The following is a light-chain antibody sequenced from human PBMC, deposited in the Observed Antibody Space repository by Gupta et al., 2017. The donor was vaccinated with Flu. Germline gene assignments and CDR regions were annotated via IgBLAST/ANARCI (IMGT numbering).Light chain of an antibody. CDR2: GTS. V-gene: IGKV1-6*01. CDR1: SDIEND. CDR3: RQNDFFPQT. J-gene: IGKJ1*01. Sequence: SSVSASVGDGFTITCRGGSDIENDVGWFQHKPGKAPHLLIFGTSRLQSGVPSRFSGSGAGSDFTLTINSLQPEDFATYYCRQNDFFPQTFGQGT.